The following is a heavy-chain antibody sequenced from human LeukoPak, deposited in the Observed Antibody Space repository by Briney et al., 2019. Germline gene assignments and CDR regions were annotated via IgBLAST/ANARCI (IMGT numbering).Heavy chain of an antibody. CDR1: GGSISSSNYQ. Sequence: PSETLSLTCTVSGGSISSSNYQWGWIRQPPGKGLEWIGNIYYSGSTYYNPSLKSRDTISIDTSKNQFSLKLSSVTAADTAVYFCARVVATTREFDYWGQGTLVTVSS. CDR2: IYYSGST. J-gene: IGHJ4*02. V-gene: IGHV4-39*07. CDR3: ARVVATTREFDY. D-gene: IGHD1-26*01.